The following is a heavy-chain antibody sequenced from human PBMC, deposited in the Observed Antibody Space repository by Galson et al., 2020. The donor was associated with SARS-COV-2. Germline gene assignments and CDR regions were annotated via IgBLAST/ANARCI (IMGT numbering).Heavy chain of an antibody. CDR2: IYYSGST. CDR3: ARVRSYGAAAGLDY. J-gene: IGHJ4*02. V-gene: IGHV4-30-4*01. D-gene: IGHD6-13*01. Sequence: SETLSLTCTVSGSSISSGDYYWSWIRQPPGKGLEWIGYIYYSGSTYYNPSLKSQVTISVDTSKIQFSLRLSSVTAADTAVYYCARVRSYGAAAGLDYWGQGTLVTVSS. CDR1: GSSISSGDYY.